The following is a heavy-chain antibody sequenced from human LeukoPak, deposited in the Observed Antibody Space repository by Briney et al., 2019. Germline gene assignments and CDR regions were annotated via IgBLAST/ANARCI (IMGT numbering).Heavy chain of an antibody. CDR1: GFTFNNRA. CDR2: ITDSGDST. CDR3: AKDETWRPAAD. D-gene: IGHD2-2*01. Sequence: GGSLRLPCAASGFTFNNRAMSWVRQTPGKGLEWVSSITDSGDSTYYADSVKGRFTISRDNSKDTLYLQMNSLRAEDTAIYFCAKDETWRPAADWGQGTLVTVSS. V-gene: IGHV3-23*01. J-gene: IGHJ4*02.